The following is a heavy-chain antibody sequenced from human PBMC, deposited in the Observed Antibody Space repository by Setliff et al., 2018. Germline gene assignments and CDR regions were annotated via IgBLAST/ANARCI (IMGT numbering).Heavy chain of an antibody. D-gene: IGHD3-3*02. Sequence: SETLSLTCAVSGFSITSGYFWGWIRQPPGKGLEWIGSLYHSGTTYYNPSLKSRVTVSVDTSKNQFSLNLTSVTAADTAVYFCAREGRSSISGWYMDVWGRGTTVTVSS. CDR2: LYHSGTT. J-gene: IGHJ6*03. CDR3: AREGRSSISGWYMDV. V-gene: IGHV4-38-2*02. CDR1: GFSITSGYF.